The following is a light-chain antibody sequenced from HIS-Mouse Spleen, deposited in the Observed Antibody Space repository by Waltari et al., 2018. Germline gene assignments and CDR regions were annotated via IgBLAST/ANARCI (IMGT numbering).Light chain of an antibody. J-gene: IGLJ3*02. CDR2: RNN. Sequence: QSVLTQPPSASGTPGQRVTISCSGSSSNSGSNYVYWYQQLPGTAPKLPIYRNNQRPSGVPARFSGSKPGTSASLAISGLRSEDEADYYCAAWDDSLSGPVFGGGTKLTVL. CDR3: AAWDDSLSGPV. CDR1: SSNSGSNY. V-gene: IGLV1-47*01.